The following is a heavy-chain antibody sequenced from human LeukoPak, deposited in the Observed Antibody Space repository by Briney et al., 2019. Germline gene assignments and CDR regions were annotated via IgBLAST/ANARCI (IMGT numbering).Heavy chain of an antibody. D-gene: IGHD3-10*01. J-gene: IGHJ5*02. CDR2: INPSGGST. V-gene: IGHV1-46*01. Sequence: ASVKVSCKASGYTYTSYYMHWVRQAPGQGLEWMGIINPSGGSTSYAQKFQGRVTMTRDTSTSTVYMELSSLRSEDTAVYYCARSDNMERTRTLWFGESFNWFDPWGQGTLVTVSS. CDR3: ARSDNMERTRTLWFGESFNWFDP. CDR1: GYTYTSYY.